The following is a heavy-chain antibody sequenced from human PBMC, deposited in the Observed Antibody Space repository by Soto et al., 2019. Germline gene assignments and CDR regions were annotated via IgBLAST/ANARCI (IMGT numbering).Heavy chain of an antibody. Sequence: QVQLQESGPGLVKPSETLSLTCTVSGGSISSYYWSWIRQPPGKGLEWIGYIYYSGSTNYNPSLQSRVTISVDTSKNQFSLKLSSVTAADTAVYYCARRYYRYFDYWGQGTLVTVSS. V-gene: IGHV4-59*08. J-gene: IGHJ4*02. CDR3: ARRYYRYFDY. CDR2: IYYSGST. CDR1: GGSISSYY. D-gene: IGHD3-10*01.